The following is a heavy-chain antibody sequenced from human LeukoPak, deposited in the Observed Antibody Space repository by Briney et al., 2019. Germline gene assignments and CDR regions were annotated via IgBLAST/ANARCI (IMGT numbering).Heavy chain of an antibody. D-gene: IGHD2-21*02. J-gene: IGHJ3*02. CDR3: ARDQGRFKDCGGDCYAAFDI. CDR1: GFTFSSYE. Sequence: PGGSLRLSCAASGFTFSSYEMNWVRQAPGKGLEWVSYISSSGGTVYYADSVKGRFTISRDSAKNSLYLQMNSLRAEDTAVYYCARDQGRFKDCGGDCYAAFDIWGQGAMVTVSS. V-gene: IGHV3-48*03. CDR2: ISSSGGTV.